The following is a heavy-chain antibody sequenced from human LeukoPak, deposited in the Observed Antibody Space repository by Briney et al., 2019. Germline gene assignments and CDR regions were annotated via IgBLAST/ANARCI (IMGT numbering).Heavy chain of an antibody. D-gene: IGHD1-14*01. CDR2: LYSDGNT. CDR1: GFTVITND. J-gene: IGHJ4*02. V-gene: IGHV3-53*01. CDR3: ARGVEPLAANTLAY. Sequence: GGSLRLSCAASGFTVITNDMTWVRQAPGKGLERVSVLYSDGNTKYADSVQGRFTISRDNSKNTLYLEMNSLSPDDTAVYYCARGVEPLAANTLAYWGQGTLVTVSS.